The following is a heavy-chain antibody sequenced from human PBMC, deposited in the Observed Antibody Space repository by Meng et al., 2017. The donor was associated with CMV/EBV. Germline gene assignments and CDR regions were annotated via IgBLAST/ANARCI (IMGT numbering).Heavy chain of an antibody. J-gene: IGHJ5*02. CDR2: ISSSGSTI. CDR3: ARGVAAAFWFDP. CDR1: GFTFNSYE. D-gene: IGHD6-13*01. V-gene: IGHV3-48*03. Sequence: GGSLRLSCAASGFTFNSYEMNWVRQAPGKGLEWVSYISSSGSTIYYADSVKGRFTISRDNAKNSLYLQMNSLRAEDTAVYYCARGVAAAFWFDPWGQGTLVTVSS.